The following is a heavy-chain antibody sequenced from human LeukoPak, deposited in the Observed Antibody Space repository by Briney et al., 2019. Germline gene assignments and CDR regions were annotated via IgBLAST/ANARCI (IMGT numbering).Heavy chain of an antibody. Sequence: SVKVSCKASGGTFSSYAISWVRQAPGQGLEWMGGIIPIFGTANYAQKFQGRVTITADESTSTAYMELSSLRSEDTAVYYCARGPCGGDCPFDYWGQGTLVTVSS. CDR2: IIPIFGTA. CDR1: GGTFSSYA. V-gene: IGHV1-69*13. J-gene: IGHJ4*02. CDR3: ARGPCGGDCPFDY. D-gene: IGHD2-21*02.